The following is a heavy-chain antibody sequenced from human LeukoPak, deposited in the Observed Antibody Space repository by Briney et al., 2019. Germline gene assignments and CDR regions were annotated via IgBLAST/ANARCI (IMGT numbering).Heavy chain of an antibody. CDR2: ISITGNTM. V-gene: IGHV3-48*02. CDR1: GFPFCSYS. D-gene: IGHD3-16*01. Sequence: PGGPLRLFCAASGFPFCSYSMKWVPQARGKGVEWFSYISITGNTMYYADSVKGRFTISRDNAENSLYLQMNSLRDEDTAVYYCARDQGRPYYALFQDWGQGTLVTVSS. CDR3: ARDQGRPYYALFQD. J-gene: IGHJ1*01.